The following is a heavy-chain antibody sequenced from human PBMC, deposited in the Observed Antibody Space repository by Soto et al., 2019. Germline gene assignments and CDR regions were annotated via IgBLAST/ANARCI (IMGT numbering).Heavy chain of an antibody. CDR2: FIPIIGGG. D-gene: IGHD2-15*01. CDR3: ARRSVSHSNAFDF. Sequence: SVKVSCKASGGTFRNLAINGVRQAPGQGLEWMGGFIPIIGGGINAQKFQGRVTNTSDESTSTAYMELSSLKSEDTAMYFCARRSVSHSNAFDFWGQGTMVTVSS. J-gene: IGHJ3*01. CDR1: GGTFRNLA. V-gene: IGHV1-69*13.